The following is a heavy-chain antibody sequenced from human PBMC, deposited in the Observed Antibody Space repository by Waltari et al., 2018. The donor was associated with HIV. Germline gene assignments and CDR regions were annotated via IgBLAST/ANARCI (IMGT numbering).Heavy chain of an antibody. J-gene: IGHJ4*02. CDR3: ARNTYYERSGYDY. CDR2: IHHSGSY. Sequence: RGYYWGWIRQPPGKGLEWIGTIHHSGSYYYNPSLQSRVTISVDTSNNRFSLKLSSVTAADTAVYYCARNTYYERSGYDYWGQGNLVTVSS. V-gene: IGHV4-38-2*01. CDR1: RGYY. D-gene: IGHD3-22*01.